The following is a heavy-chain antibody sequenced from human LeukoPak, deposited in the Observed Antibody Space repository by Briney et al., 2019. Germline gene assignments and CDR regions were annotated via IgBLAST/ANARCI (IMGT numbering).Heavy chain of an antibody. Sequence: TGGSLRLSCAASGFTFSSYAMSWVRQAPGKGLEWVSAISGSGGSTYYADSVKGRFTISRDNSKNTLYLQMNSLRAEDTAVYYCAKVRGSYYDRQGYWGQGTLVTVSS. D-gene: IGHD1-26*01. V-gene: IGHV3-23*01. CDR3: AKVRGSYYDRQGY. CDR1: GFTFSSYA. J-gene: IGHJ4*02. CDR2: ISGSGGST.